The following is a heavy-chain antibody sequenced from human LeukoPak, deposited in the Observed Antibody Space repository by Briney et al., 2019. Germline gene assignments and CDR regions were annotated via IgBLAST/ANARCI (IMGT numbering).Heavy chain of an antibody. V-gene: IGHV1-46*01. J-gene: IGHJ5*02. CDR2: IYPRDGST. D-gene: IGHD2-15*01. Sequence: ASVKVSCKASGYTFTNNYLHWVRQAPGQGLEWMGMIYPRDGSTSYAQNFQGRVTMTTDTSTNTAYMELRTLRSDDTAVYYCARDFHRARVDCFDPWGQGTLVTVSS. CDR3: ARDFHRARVDCFDP. CDR1: GYTFTNNY.